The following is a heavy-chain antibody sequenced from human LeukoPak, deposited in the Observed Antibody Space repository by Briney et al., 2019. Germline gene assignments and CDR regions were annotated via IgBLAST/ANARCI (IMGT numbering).Heavy chain of an antibody. V-gene: IGHV3-30*02. CDR2: IRYDGGNK. J-gene: IGHJ4*02. Sequence: GGSLRLSCAASGFTFSSYGMHWVRQAPGKGLEWVAFIRYDGGNKYYADSVKGRFTISRDNSKNTLYLQMNSLRAEDTAVYYCAKDMGYYYDSSGYPSPYWGQGTLVTVSS. CDR3: AKDMGYYYDSSGYPSPY. CDR1: GFTFSSYG. D-gene: IGHD3-22*01.